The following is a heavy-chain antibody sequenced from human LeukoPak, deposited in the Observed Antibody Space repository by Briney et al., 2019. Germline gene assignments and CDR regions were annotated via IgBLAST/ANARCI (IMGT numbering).Heavy chain of an antibody. CDR1: GYTLTELS. J-gene: IGHJ4*02. D-gene: IGHD2-8*01. CDR2: FDPEDGET. CDR3: ATLTAEGLYCTNGVCLYFDY. Sequence: GASVKVSCKVSGYTLTELSMHWVRQAPGKGLEWMGGFDPEDGETIYAQKFQGRVTMTEDTSTDTAYMELSSLRSGDTAVYYCATLTAEGLYCTNGVCLYFDYWGQGTLVTVSS. V-gene: IGHV1-24*01.